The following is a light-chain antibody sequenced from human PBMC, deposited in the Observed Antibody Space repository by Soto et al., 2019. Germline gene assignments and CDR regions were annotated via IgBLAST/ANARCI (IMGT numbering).Light chain of an antibody. J-gene: IGKJ5*01. CDR3: QQRSDSPS. Sequence: EIVLTQSPATLSLSPGERATLSCRASQSVSSYLAWYQQKPGQAPRLLIYDASNRATGIPARFRGSVSGTDFSLTISSLEPEDFALYFCQQRSDSPSFGQGTRLEIK. CDR2: DAS. CDR1: QSVSSY. V-gene: IGKV3-11*01.